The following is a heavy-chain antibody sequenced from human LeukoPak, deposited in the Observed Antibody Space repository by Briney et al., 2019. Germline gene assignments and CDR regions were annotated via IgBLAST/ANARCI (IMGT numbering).Heavy chain of an antibody. Sequence: SVKVSCKASGGTFSSYAISWVRHAPGQGLEWMGGIIPIFGTANYAQKFQGRVTITADESTSTAYMELSSLRSEDAAVYYCTRSGGLERRLGVWGQGTLVTVSS. V-gene: IGHV1-69*01. J-gene: IGHJ4*02. D-gene: IGHD1-1*01. CDR3: TRSGGLERRLGV. CDR1: GGTFSSYA. CDR2: IIPIFGTA.